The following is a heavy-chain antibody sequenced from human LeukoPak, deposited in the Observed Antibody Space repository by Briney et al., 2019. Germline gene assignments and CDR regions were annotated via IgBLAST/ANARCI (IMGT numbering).Heavy chain of an antibody. CDR1: GGSFSGYY. J-gene: IGHJ5*02. CDR3: ARGSYSSSWYLVPIVWFDP. CDR2: INHSGST. Sequence: SETLSFTCAVYGGSFSGYYWSWIRQPPGKGLEWIGEINHSGSTNYNPSLKSRVTISVDTSKNQFSLKLSSVTAADTAVYYCARGSYSSSWYLVPIVWFDPWGQGTLVTVSS. D-gene: IGHD6-13*01. V-gene: IGHV4-34*01.